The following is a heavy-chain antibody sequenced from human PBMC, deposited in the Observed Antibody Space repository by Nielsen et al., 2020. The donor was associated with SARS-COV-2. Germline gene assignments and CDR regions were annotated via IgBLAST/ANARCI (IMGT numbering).Heavy chain of an antibody. Sequence: GESLKISCKASGYSSSNSWITWMRQTPGKGLEWIGRIDPRDSYTNYSPSFQGQVTISADKSISTAYLQWSSLKASDTAMYYCARHGSNPGDYWGQGTLVTVSS. CDR2: IDPRDSYT. J-gene: IGHJ4*02. CDR3: ARHGSNPGDY. CDR1: GYSSSNSW. V-gene: IGHV5-10-1*04. D-gene: IGHD2-2*03.